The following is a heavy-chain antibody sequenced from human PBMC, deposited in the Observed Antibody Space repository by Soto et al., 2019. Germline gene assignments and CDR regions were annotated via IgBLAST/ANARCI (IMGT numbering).Heavy chain of an antibody. CDR1: GGSISSYY. Sequence: SETLSLTCTVSGGSISSYYWSWIRQPPGKGLEWIGYIYYSGSTNYNPSLKSRVTISVDTSKNQFSLKLSSVTAADTAVYYCARCYDFWSGYYLGDYYYGMDVWGQGTTVTVSS. J-gene: IGHJ6*02. V-gene: IGHV4-59*01. CDR2: IYYSGST. D-gene: IGHD3-3*01. CDR3: ARCYDFWSGYYLGDYYYGMDV.